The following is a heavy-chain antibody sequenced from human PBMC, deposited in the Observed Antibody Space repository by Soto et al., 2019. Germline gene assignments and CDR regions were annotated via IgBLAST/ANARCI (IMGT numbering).Heavy chain of an antibody. Sequence: QVQLVESGGGVVQPGRSLRLSCAASGFTFRSYAMHWVRQAPGKGLEWVAVISFDGGNKDFADFVKGRFTISRDHSKNTLYLQMNSLRTEDTAMYYCARRLQGIAARWDPMNNWFDPWGQGTLVTVSS. CDR3: ARRLQGIAARWDPMNNWFDP. D-gene: IGHD6-6*01. V-gene: IGHV3-30-3*01. CDR2: ISFDGGNK. J-gene: IGHJ5*02. CDR1: GFTFRSYA.